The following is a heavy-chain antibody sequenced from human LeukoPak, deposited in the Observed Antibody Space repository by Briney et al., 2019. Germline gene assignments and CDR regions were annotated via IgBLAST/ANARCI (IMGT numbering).Heavy chain of an antibody. V-gene: IGHV7-4-1*02. CDR2: INTNTGNP. J-gene: IGHJ4*02. Sequence: ASVKVSCKASGYTFTSYAMNWVREAPGQGLEWMGWINTNTGNPTYAQGLTGRFVFSLDTSVSTAYLQISSLKAEDTAVYYCAIWYCSGGRCYSNARTFDYWGQGTRVTVPS. CDR1: GYTFTSYA. CDR3: AIWYCSGGRCYSNARTFDY. D-gene: IGHD2-15*01.